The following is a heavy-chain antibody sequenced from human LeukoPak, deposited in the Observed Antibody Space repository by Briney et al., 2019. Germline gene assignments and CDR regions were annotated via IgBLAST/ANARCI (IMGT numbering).Heavy chain of an antibody. Sequence: SDTLSLTSKGSDASVNTIGYYWTWVRQSPGMGLQWIGYIYYSGSYIYNSHLESRVAISLDMPNNQFSLRLKSVTAADTAVYYCARDQGGSAHRHAFDLWGQGTTVTVSS. CDR1: DASVNTIGYY. D-gene: IGHD1-26*01. J-gene: IGHJ3*01. V-gene: IGHV4-61*08. CDR3: ARDQGGSAHRHAFDL. CDR2: IYYSGSY.